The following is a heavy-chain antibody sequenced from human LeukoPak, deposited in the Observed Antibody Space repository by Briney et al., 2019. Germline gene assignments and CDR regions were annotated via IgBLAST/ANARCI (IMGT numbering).Heavy chain of an antibody. Sequence: GGSLRLSCAASGFTFSTYNMNWVRQAPGQGLEWVSFISSGSRIIYYADSVKGRFTVSRDNAKNSLYLQMNSLRDEDTAVYYCARNPAGIGDYWGQGTLVTVSS. V-gene: IGHV3-48*02. CDR3: ARNPAGIGDY. D-gene: IGHD1-26*01. CDR2: ISSGSRII. CDR1: GFTFSTYN. J-gene: IGHJ4*02.